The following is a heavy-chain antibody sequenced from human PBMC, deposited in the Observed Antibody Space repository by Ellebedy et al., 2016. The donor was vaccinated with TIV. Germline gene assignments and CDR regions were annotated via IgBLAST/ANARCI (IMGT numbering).Heavy chain of an antibody. CDR1: GGSISSSSYY. D-gene: IGHD6-6*01. CDR2: IYYSGST. Sequence: SETLSLTXTVSGGSISSSSYYWGWIRQPPGKGLEWIGSIYYSGSTYYNPSLKSRVTISVDTSKNQFSLKLSSVTAADTAVYYCARHLRASSSLGFDYWGQGTLVTVSS. J-gene: IGHJ4*02. V-gene: IGHV4-39*01. CDR3: ARHLRASSSLGFDY.